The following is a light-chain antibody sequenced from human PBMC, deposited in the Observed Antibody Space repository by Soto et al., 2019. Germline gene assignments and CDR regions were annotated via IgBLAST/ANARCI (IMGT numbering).Light chain of an antibody. V-gene: IGKV1-5*03. CDR1: QSISSW. J-gene: IGKJ3*01. CDR2: KAS. CDR3: QQYSTYLFT. Sequence: DIQMTQSPSTLSPSVGDRVTITCRASQSISSWLAWYQQKPGKAPKLLIYKASTLESGVPSRFNGSGSGTEFTLTISSLQTDDFATYYCQQYSTYLFTFGPGTKVDIK.